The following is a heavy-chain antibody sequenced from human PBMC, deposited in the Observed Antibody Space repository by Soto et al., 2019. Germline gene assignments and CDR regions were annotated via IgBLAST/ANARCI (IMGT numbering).Heavy chain of an antibody. D-gene: IGHD3-16*01. J-gene: IGHJ4*02. Sequence: VQLVESGGGLIQAGGSLRLSCAVSGFTVSNNFMMWVRQAPGKGLEWVSLMYSGCSISYADSVKGRFTISRDGSMNMLYLQMNSRTAADTAVYYCARDGNGQRGSPHWGQGTLVTVSS. CDR3: ARDGNGQRGSPH. CDR1: GFTVSNNF. V-gene: IGHV3-53*02. CDR2: MYSGCSI.